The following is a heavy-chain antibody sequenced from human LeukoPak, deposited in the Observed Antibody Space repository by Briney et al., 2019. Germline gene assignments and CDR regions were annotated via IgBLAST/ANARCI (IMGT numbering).Heavy chain of an antibody. CDR2: IIPRLATT. CDR1: GGTFSSYA. Sequence: ASVKVSCKASGGTFSSYAISWVRQAPGQGLEWMGGIIPRLATTNYAQNFQGRVTITADESTSTTYVELSSLRSEDTAVYYCARAGYCITGSCPPGDYWGQGTLVTVSS. J-gene: IGHJ4*01. V-gene: IGHV1-69*13. D-gene: IGHD2-15*01. CDR3: ARAGYCITGSCPPGDY.